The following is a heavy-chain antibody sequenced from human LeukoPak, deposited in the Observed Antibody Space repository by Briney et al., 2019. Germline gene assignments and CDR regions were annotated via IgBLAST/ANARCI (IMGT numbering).Heavy chain of an antibody. D-gene: IGHD5-18*01. CDR2: INWNGGST. Sequence: GGSLRLSCAASGFTFSSYSMNWVRQAPGKGLEWVSGINWNGGSTGYADSVKGRFTISRDNAKNFLYLQMNSLRAEDTALYHCARGIRGYSYGYWFDPWGQGTLVTVSS. CDR1: GFTFSSYS. CDR3: ARGIRGYSYGYWFDP. V-gene: IGHV3-20*01. J-gene: IGHJ5*02.